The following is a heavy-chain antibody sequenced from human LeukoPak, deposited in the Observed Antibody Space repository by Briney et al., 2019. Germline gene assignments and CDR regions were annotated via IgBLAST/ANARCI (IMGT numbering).Heavy chain of an antibody. Sequence: ASVKVSCKASGGTFSSYAISWVREAPGQGLEWMGGIIPIFGTANYAQKFQGRVTITTDESTSTAYMELSSLRSEDTAVYYCARGREATYDYWGQGTLVTVSP. CDR1: GGTFSSYA. CDR3: ARGREATYDY. D-gene: IGHD1-26*01. V-gene: IGHV1-69*05. J-gene: IGHJ4*02. CDR2: IIPIFGTA.